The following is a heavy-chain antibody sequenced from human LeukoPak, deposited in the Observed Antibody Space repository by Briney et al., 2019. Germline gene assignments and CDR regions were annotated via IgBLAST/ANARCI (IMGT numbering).Heavy chain of an antibody. Sequence: SETLSLTCAVYGGSFSGYYWSWIRQPPRKGLEWIGEINHSGSTNYNPSLKTRVTISVATSKNQFSLKLSSVTAADTAVYYCAREVICGVVIMRNWFDPWGQGTLVTVSS. CDR1: GGSFSGYY. CDR3: AREVICGVVIMRNWFDP. CDR2: INHSGST. D-gene: IGHD3-3*01. V-gene: IGHV4-34*01. J-gene: IGHJ5*02.